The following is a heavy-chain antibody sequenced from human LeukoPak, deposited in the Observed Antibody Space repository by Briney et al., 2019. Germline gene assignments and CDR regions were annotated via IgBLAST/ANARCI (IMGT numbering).Heavy chain of an antibody. Sequence: GGSLRLSCAASEFTFSDYYMTWIRQAPGKGLEWVSYISSSGSTIYYADSVKGRSTISRDNAKNSLYLQMNSLRAEDTAVYYCARESYEMATMGNAFDIWGQGTMVTVSS. CDR2: ISSSGSTI. CDR3: ARESYEMATMGNAFDI. V-gene: IGHV3-11*04. J-gene: IGHJ3*02. D-gene: IGHD5-24*01. CDR1: EFTFSDYY.